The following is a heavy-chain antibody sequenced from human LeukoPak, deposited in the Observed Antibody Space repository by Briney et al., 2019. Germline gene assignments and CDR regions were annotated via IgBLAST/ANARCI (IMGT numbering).Heavy chain of an antibody. V-gene: IGHV3-21*01. J-gene: IGHJ5*02. D-gene: IGHD4-17*01. CDR3: ARDRDYGRFDP. CDR2: ISSSSSYI. Sequence: GGSLRLSCAASGFTFSSYSMNCVRQAPGKGLEWVSSISSSSSYIYYADSVKGRFTISRDNAKNSLYLQMNSLRAEDTAVYYCARDRDYGRFDPWGQGTLVTVSS. CDR1: GFTFSSYS.